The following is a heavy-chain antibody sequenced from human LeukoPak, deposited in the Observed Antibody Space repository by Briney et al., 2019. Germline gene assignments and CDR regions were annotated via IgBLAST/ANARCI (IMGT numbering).Heavy chain of an antibody. J-gene: IGHJ4*02. V-gene: IGHV1-46*01. CDR1: GYTFTSYY. D-gene: IGHD5-18*01. CDR2: INPSGGST. CDR3: ARSQGGAYSYGTDY. Sequence: GASVKVSCKASGYTFTSYYMQWVRQAPGQGLEWMGIINPSGGSTSYAQKSQGRVSMTRDTSTSTVYMELSSLRSEDTAVYYCARSQGGAYSYGTDYWGQGTLVTVSS.